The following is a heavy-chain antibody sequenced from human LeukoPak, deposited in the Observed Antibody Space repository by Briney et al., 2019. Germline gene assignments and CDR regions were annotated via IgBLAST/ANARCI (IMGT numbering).Heavy chain of an antibody. CDR3: ARGLRSGSYYIDY. V-gene: IGHV4-34*01. D-gene: IGHD3-10*01. CDR1: GGSFSGYY. Sequence: SETLSLTCAVYGGSFSGYYWSWIRQPPGKGLEWIGEINHSGSTNYNPSLKSRVTIPVDTSKNQFSLKLSSVTAADTAVYYCARGLRSGSYYIDYWGQGTLVTVSS. CDR2: INHSGST. J-gene: IGHJ4*02.